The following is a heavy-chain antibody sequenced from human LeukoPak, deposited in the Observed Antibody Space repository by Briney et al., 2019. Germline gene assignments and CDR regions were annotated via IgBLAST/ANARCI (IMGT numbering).Heavy chain of an antibody. Sequence: SETLSLTCTVSGGSISSGDYYWSWIRQPPGKGLEWIGYIYYSGSTYYNPSLKSRVTISVDTSKNQFSLKLSSVTVADTAVYYCARDTRDGNDYWGQGTLVTVSS. CDR3: ARDTRDGNDY. CDR2: IYYSGST. J-gene: IGHJ4*02. CDR1: GGSISSGDYY. V-gene: IGHV4-30-4*08. D-gene: IGHD5-24*01.